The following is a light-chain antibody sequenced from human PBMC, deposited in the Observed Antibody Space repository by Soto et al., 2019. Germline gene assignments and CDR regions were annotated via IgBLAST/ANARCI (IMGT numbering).Light chain of an antibody. CDR1: SSNIGNNF. CDR2: SDD. J-gene: IGLJ3*02. CDR3: STWDASLSGRV. V-gene: IGLV1-47*02. Sequence: QSVLTQPPSASGTPGQKVTISCSGASSNIGNNFVSWYQQVPGTVPKLLIYSDDQRPSGVPDRVSGSKSGTSASLAISGLRSEDEADYYCSTWDASLSGRVFGGGTKLTVL.